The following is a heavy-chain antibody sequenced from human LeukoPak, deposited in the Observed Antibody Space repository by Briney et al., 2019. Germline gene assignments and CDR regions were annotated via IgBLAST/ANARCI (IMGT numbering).Heavy chain of an antibody. Sequence: SVKVSCKASGCTFSTYAINWVRQAPGQGLEWMGRIIPIIGTTNYSQKFQGRVTITADKSTSTAYMELSSLKSEDTAVYYCATRSLDGFDIWGQGTMVTVSS. CDR3: ATRSLDGFDI. CDR2: IIPIIGTT. V-gene: IGHV1-69*04. J-gene: IGHJ3*02. CDR1: GCTFSTYA.